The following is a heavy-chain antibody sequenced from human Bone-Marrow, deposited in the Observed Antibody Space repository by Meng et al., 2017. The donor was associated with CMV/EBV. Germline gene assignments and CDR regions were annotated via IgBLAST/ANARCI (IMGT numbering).Heavy chain of an antibody. Sequence: GESLKISCAASGFTFSSYSMNWVRQAPGKGLEWASSISSSSSYIYYADSVKGRFTISRDNAKNSLYLQMNSLRAEDTAVYYCARDFSYFDYWGQGTLVTVSS. CDR1: GFTFSSYS. J-gene: IGHJ4*02. D-gene: IGHD2/OR15-2a*01. CDR2: ISSSSSYI. CDR3: ARDFSYFDY. V-gene: IGHV3-21*01.